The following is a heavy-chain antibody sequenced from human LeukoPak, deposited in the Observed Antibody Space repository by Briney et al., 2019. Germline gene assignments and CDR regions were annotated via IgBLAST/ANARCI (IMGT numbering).Heavy chain of an antibody. Sequence: ASVKVSCKASGYTFTGFFMHWVRQAPGQGLESMGWINPNIGDAYYAQKFQGRVTMTRDRSINTAYMELSRLTSDDTAVYYCARMDLDGGDSIGFDSWGQGTLITVSS. J-gene: IGHJ5*01. CDR2: INPNIGDA. D-gene: IGHD2-21*02. CDR3: ARMDLDGGDSIGFDS. V-gene: IGHV1-2*02. CDR1: GYTFTGFF.